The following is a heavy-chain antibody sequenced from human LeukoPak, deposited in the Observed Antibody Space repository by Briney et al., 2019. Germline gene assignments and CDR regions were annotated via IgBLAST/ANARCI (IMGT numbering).Heavy chain of an antibody. CDR1: GYTFTSYD. CDR3: ARVPDIVVPYYYYYMDV. Sequence: ASVKVSCKASGYTFTSYDINWVRQATGQGLEWMGWISAYNGNTNYAQKLQGRVTMTTDTSTSTAYMELRSLRSDDTAVYYCARVPDIVVPYYYYYMDVWGKGTTVTISS. CDR2: ISAYNGNT. V-gene: IGHV1-18*01. J-gene: IGHJ6*03. D-gene: IGHD2-15*01.